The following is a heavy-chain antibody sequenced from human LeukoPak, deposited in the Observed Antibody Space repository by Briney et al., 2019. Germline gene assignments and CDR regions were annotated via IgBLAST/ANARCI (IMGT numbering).Heavy chain of an antibody. D-gene: IGHD5-24*01. CDR2: INPDSGGT. J-gene: IGHJ4*02. Sequence: GASVKVSCKASGYTFTGYYMHWVRQAPGHGLEWMGWINPDSGGTNYAQKFQGRVTMTRDTSINTAYMELSRLRSDDTAVYYCARDMGGWLQFVHDYWGQGTLVTVSS. CDR1: GYTFTGYY. CDR3: ARDMGGWLQFVHDY. V-gene: IGHV1-2*02.